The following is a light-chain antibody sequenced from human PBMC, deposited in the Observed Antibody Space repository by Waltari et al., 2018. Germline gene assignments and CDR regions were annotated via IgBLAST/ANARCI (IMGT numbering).Light chain of an antibody. CDR2: SNN. Sequence: QSVLTQPPSASGTPGQRVTISCSGSSSNIGSNTVNWYQQLPGTAPTLLIYSNNQRPSGVPDGFSGSKSGTSASLAISGLQSEDEADYYCAAWDDSLNGPVFGGGTKLTVL. V-gene: IGLV1-44*01. J-gene: IGLJ3*02. CDR3: AAWDDSLNGPV. CDR1: SSNIGSNT.